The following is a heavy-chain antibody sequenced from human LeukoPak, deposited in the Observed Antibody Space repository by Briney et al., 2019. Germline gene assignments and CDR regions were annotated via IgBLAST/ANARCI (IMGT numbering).Heavy chain of an antibody. Sequence: PSQTLSLTCTVSGGSISSGGYYWSWIRQHPGKGLEWIGYIYYSGCTYYNPSLKSRVTISVDTSKNQFSLKLSSVTAADTAVYYCARVVGTMVRGVGNWFDPWGQGTLVTVSS. D-gene: IGHD3-10*01. J-gene: IGHJ5*02. CDR2: IYYSGCT. V-gene: IGHV4-31*03. CDR3: ARVVGTMVRGVGNWFDP. CDR1: GGSISSGGYY.